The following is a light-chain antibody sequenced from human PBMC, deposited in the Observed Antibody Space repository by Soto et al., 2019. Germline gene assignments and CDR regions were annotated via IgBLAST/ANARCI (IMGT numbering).Light chain of an antibody. CDR3: SPFTTSSTYL. Sequence: QSVLTQPASVSGSPGPSITISCTGTSSDVGGYNYVSWYQQPPDKAPKLIIYAVSNRPSGVSNRFSGSKSGNTASLTITGLQADAEGDYYCSPFTTSSTYLLGPGTKVTVL. CDR2: AVS. J-gene: IGLJ1*01. CDR1: SSDVGGYNY. V-gene: IGLV2-14*01.